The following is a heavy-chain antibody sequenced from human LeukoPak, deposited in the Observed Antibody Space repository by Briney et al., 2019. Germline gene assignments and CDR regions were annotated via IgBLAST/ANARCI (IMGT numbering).Heavy chain of an antibody. Sequence: GGSLRLSCAASGFTLSSYSMNWVRQAPGKGLEWVSSISSSSSYIYYADSVKGRFTISSDNAKNSLYLQMNSVGADDTAVYYCARDQLYCSSTSCFSGGWGQGTLVTVSS. V-gene: IGHV3-21*01. J-gene: IGHJ4*02. CDR2: ISSSSSYI. CDR3: ARDQLYCSSTSCFSGG. CDR1: GFTLSSYS. D-gene: IGHD2-2*01.